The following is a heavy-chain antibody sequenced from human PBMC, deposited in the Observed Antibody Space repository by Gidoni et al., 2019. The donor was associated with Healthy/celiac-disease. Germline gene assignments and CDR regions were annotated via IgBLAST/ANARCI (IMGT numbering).Heavy chain of an antibody. CDR2: IYHSGST. V-gene: IGHV4-4*02. CDR3: ARNGVHDYGDYARYLYYYYGMDV. D-gene: IGHD4-17*01. CDR1: GGSISSSNW. Sequence: QVQLQESGPGLVKPSGTLSLTCAVSGGSISSSNWWSWVRQPPGKGLEWIGEIYHSGSTNYNPSLKSRVTISVDKSKNQFSLKLSSVTAADTAVYYCARNGVHDYGDYARYLYYYYGMDVWGQGTTVTVSS. J-gene: IGHJ6*02.